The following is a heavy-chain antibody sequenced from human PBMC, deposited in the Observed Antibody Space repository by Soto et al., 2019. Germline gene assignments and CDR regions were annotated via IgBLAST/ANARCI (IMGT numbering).Heavy chain of an antibody. Sequence: EVQLVESGGGLVQPGGSLRLSCAASGFTFSNYWMHWVRQAPGKGLVWVSRIHSDRSSTSYADSVKGRFTISRDNAKNTLYLQMNSLRAEDTALYYCARPGGSARGYALDIWGQGTVVTVSS. CDR1: GFTFSNYW. CDR2: IHSDRSST. V-gene: IGHV3-74*01. J-gene: IGHJ3*02. D-gene: IGHD3-16*01. CDR3: ARPGGSARGYALDI.